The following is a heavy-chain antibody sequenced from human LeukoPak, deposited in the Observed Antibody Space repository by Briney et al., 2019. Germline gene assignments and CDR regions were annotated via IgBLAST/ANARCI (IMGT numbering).Heavy chain of an antibody. J-gene: IGHJ5*01. V-gene: IGHV4-39*07. Sequence: SETLSLTCSVSGDSMSSGSYYWGRIRQPPGKGLEWIGSIFYSGSTYYTPSLKSRVTMSLDTSKNQFSLRLTSVTAADTAVYYCARQIAVVEPTDPNWFDSWGQGTLVTVSS. CDR3: ARQIAVVEPTDPNWFDS. CDR2: IFYSGST. D-gene: IGHD2-21*01. CDR1: GDSMSSGSYY.